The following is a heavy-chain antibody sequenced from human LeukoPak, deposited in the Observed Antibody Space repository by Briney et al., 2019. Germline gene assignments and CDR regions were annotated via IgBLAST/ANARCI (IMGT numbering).Heavy chain of an antibody. D-gene: IGHD2-21*02. CDR1: GGAISSYF. CDR3: ARFAYCGGHCWYYFDY. V-gene: IGHV4-59*01. J-gene: IGHJ4*02. Sequence: KSSETLSLSCSVSGGAISSYFWSWIRQPPGKGLEWIWYICWSGSSTYNPSLQSRITISLDTSKSQFSLKLSSVTAADTAVYYCARFAYCGGHCWYYFDYWGQGSLVTVSS. CDR2: ICWSGSS.